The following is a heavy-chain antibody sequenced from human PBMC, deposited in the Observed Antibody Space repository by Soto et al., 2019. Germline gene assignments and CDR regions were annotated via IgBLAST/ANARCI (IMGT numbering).Heavy chain of an antibody. D-gene: IGHD7-27*01. CDR3: ARGLRNWGVDY. V-gene: IGHV1-8*01. J-gene: IGHJ4*02. CDR1: AYTFTSYD. CDR2: MNPNNGNT. Sequence: QVQLVQSGAEVKKPGASVKVSCKAAAYTFTSYDINWVRQATGQDFEWMGWMNPNNGNTAYAQKFQGRVTMTRDTTKSTAFMELISLTAEDTGVYYCARGLRNWGVDYWGQGTLVTVSS.